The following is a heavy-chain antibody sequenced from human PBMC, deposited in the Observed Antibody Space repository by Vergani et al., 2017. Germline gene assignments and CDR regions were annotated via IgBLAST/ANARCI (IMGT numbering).Heavy chain of an antibody. CDR1: GGSISSYY. Sequence: QVQLRESGPGLVKPSETLSLTCTVSGGSISSYYWSWIRQPAGKGLEWIGRMYATGSTNYNPSLRSRVTISVDTSKSLFSLKLSSVTAADTAVYYCARLLDSSGYRMDVWGQGTTVTVSS. CDR3: ARLLDSSGYRMDV. V-gene: IGHV4-4*07. D-gene: IGHD3-22*01. J-gene: IGHJ6*02. CDR2: MYATGST.